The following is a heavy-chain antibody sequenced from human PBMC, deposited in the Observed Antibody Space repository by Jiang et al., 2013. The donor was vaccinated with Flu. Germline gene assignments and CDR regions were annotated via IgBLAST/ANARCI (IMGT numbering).Heavy chain of an antibody. CDR3: ARRLGGSSEFDP. D-gene: IGHD6-6*01. CDR2: IYYSGST. V-gene: IGHV4-39*02. J-gene: IGHJ5*02. Sequence: SGGSVSSSNYYWGWIRQPPGKGLEWIGNIYYSGSTYYNPSLKSRVAISLDTSKNHFSLTLNSVTAADTAVYYCARRLGGSSEFDPWGQGTLVTVSS. CDR1: GGSVSSSNYY.